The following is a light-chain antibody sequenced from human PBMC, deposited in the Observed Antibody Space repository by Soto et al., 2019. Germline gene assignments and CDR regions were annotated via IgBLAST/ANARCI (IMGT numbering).Light chain of an antibody. CDR3: AAWDDSVSGPV. J-gene: IGLJ2*01. CDR1: SSNVGSNY. V-gene: IGLV1-47*01. CDR2: RNN. Sequence: QPVLTQPPSASGTPGQRVTISCSGSSSNVGSNYVYWYQQYPGTAPKLLIYRNNQRPSGVPDRFSVSKSGTSASLAISGLRSEDEADYYCAAWDDSVSGPVFGGGTKLTVL.